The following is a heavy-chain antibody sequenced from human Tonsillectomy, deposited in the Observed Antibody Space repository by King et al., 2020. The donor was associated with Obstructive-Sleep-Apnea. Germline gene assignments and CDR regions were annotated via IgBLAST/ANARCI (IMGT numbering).Heavy chain of an antibody. V-gene: IGHV3-11*01. Sequence: VQLVESGGNLVKPGGSLRLSCAASGFIFSDYYMSWIRQAPGKGLECVAYISGSGGSTYYAESVKGRFTISRDNAKNSMYLEMNSLRADDTAVYYCAREVHYDSSGYLYWGRGTLVIVSS. CDR2: ISGSGGST. J-gene: IGHJ4*02. CDR3: AREVHYDSSGYLY. D-gene: IGHD3-22*01. CDR1: GFIFSDYY.